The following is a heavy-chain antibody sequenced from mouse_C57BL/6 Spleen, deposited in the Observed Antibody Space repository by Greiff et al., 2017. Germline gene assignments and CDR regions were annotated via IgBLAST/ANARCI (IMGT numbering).Heavy chain of an antibody. D-gene: IGHD1-1*01. Sequence: QVQLQQPGAELVRPGSSVKLSCKASGYTFTSYWMHWVKQRPIQGLDWIGNIDPSDSETHYNQKFKDKATLTVDKSSSTAYMQLSSLTSEDSAVYYCAREAEYYGSSWGYWGQGTTLTVSS. V-gene: IGHV1-52*01. CDR1: GYTFTSYW. CDR3: AREAEYYGSSWGY. CDR2: IDPSDSET. J-gene: IGHJ2*01.